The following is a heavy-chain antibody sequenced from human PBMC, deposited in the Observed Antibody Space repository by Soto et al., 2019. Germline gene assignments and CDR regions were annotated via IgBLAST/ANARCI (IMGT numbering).Heavy chain of an antibody. Sequence: QVQLQESGPGLVKPSETLSLICSVSGASVRSNYWSWIRKSAGKGLEWIGRVSATGGSTYNPSLRVRATMSVDTSKNQFSLRLTSMTAADTATYFCARDPLPSDSSAPWGRGTLVSVSS. CDR3: ARDPLPSDSSAP. CDR1: GASVRSNY. CDR2: VSATGGS. J-gene: IGHJ5*02. V-gene: IGHV4-4*07. D-gene: IGHD3-22*01.